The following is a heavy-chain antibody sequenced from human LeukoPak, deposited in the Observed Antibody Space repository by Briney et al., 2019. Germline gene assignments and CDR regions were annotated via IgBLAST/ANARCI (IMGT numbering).Heavy chain of an antibody. Sequence: SETLSLTCTVSGGSISSYYWSWIRQPPGKGLEWIGYIYYSGSTNYNPSLKSRVTISVDTSKNQFSLKLSSVTAADTAVYYCARGIVVVPAAAYEGYYYYMDVWGKGTTVTVSS. CDR2: IYYSGST. J-gene: IGHJ6*03. CDR3: ARGIVVVPAAAYEGYYYYMDV. D-gene: IGHD2-2*01. V-gene: IGHV4-59*08. CDR1: GGSISSYY.